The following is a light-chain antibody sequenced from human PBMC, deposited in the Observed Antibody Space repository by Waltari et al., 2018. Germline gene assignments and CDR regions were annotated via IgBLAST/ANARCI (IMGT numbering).Light chain of an antibody. CDR1: QSVGRP. CDR3: QHYVRLPVT. J-gene: IGKJ1*01. Sequence: EIVLTQSPGTLSWSPGERAPLSCWTSQSVGRPLAWYQQKPGKPPKLLISGSSIRATGIPDRFSGSGSGTDFSLTISRLEPEDFAVYYCQHYVRLPVTFGQGTKVEIK. V-gene: IGKV3-20*01. CDR2: GSS.